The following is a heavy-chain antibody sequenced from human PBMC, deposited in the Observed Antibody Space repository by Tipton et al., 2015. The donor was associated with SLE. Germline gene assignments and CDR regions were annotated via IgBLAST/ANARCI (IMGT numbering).Heavy chain of an antibody. CDR1: GGSISSYY. CDR3: ARDGASGVL. J-gene: IGHJ3*01. D-gene: IGHD3-10*01. V-gene: IGHV4-4*07. CDR2: IYTSGST. Sequence: TLSLTCTVPGGSISSYYWSWIRQPAGKGLEWIGYIYTSGSTNYNPSLKSRVTISVDTSKNQFSPKLSSVTAADTAVYYCARDGASGVLWGQGTMVTVSS.